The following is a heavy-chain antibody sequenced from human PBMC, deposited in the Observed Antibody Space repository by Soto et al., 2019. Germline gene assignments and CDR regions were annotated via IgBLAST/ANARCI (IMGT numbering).Heavy chain of an antibody. CDR2: IIPIFGTA. D-gene: IGHD6-6*01. Sequence: GASVKVSCKASGGTFSSYAISWVRQAPGQGLEWMGGIIPIFGTANYAQKFQGRVTITADESTSTAYMELSSLRSEDTAVYYCARTRIAARPGGNYYYYGMDVWGQGTTVTVS. V-gene: IGHV1-69*13. J-gene: IGHJ6*02. CDR1: GGTFSSYA. CDR3: ARTRIAARPGGNYYYYGMDV.